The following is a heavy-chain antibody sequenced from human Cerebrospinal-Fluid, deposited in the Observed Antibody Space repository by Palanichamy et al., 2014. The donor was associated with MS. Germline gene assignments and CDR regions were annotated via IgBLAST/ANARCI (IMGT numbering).Heavy chain of an antibody. V-gene: IGHV1-18*01. J-gene: IGHJ5*02. CDR3: ARTYFYGSENRQEYDWFDP. CDR2: ISTYNGKK. D-gene: IGHD2/OR15-2a*01. CDR1: GYSFSGYG. Sequence: QVQLVQSGGEVKKSGASVKVSCKTSGYSFSGYGISRVRQAPGQGLEWMGWISTYNGKKNSAQTLRGRLTMTTDTSTSTAYMELRSLRSDDTAVYYCARTYFYGSENRQEYDWFDPWGQGTLVTVSS.